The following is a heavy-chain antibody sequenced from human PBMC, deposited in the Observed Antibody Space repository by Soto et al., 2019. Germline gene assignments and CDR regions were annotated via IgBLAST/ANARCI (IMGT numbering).Heavy chain of an antibody. D-gene: IGHD4-17*01. V-gene: IGHV4-38-2*01. CDR1: GYSISSGYY. CDR2: IYHSGST. CDR3: ARGIGVTTFYFDY. Sequence: SEALSLTCAVSGYSISSGYYWGWIRQPPGKGLEWIGSIYHSGSTYYNPSLKSRVTISVDTSKNQFSLKLSSVTAADTAVYYCARGIGVTTFYFDYWGQGTLVTVSS. J-gene: IGHJ4*02.